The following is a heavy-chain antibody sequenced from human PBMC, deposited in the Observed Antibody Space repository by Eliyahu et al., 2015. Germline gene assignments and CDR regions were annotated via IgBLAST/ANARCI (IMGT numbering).Heavy chain of an antibody. CDR2: IYYSGST. CDR1: GGPIXXYX. J-gene: IGHJ3*02. CDR3: AVRQTYYDILTGYYGAFDI. D-gene: IGHD3-9*01. V-gene: IGHV4-59*01. Sequence: QVQLQESGPGLVKPSETLSLTXTXSGGPIXXYXWSWIRQPPGKGLEWIGYIYYSGSTNYXPSLKSRVTISVDTSKNQFSLKLSSVTAADTAVYYCAVRQTYYDILTGYYGAFDIWGQGTMVTVSS.